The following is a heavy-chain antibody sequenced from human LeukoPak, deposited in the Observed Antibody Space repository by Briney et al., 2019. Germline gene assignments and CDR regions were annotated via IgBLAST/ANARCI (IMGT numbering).Heavy chain of an antibody. D-gene: IGHD3-3*01. Sequence: PSETLSLTCTVSGGSISSSSYYWGWIRQPPGKGLEWIGSIYYSGSTYYNPSLKSRVTISVDTSKNQFSLKLSSVTAADTAVYYCASQAYDFWSGYYIRHTSGGYFDYWGQGTLVTVSS. CDR3: ASQAYDFWSGYYIRHTSGGYFDY. CDR1: GGSISSSSYY. J-gene: IGHJ4*02. V-gene: IGHV4-39*01. CDR2: IYYSGST.